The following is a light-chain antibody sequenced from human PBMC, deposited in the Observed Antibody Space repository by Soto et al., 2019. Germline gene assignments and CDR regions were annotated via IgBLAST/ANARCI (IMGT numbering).Light chain of an antibody. CDR2: EVS. J-gene: IGLJ2*01. V-gene: IGLV2-14*01. CDR1: SSDIGAYNY. CDR3: SSYTSTSTYVI. Sequence: QSALTQPASVSGSPGQSITISCTGASSDIGAYNYVSWYQQHPGQAPKLMIYEVSNRPSGVSNRFSGSKSGNTASLTISGLQAEDEAVYYCSSYTSTSTYVIFGGGTKRTVL.